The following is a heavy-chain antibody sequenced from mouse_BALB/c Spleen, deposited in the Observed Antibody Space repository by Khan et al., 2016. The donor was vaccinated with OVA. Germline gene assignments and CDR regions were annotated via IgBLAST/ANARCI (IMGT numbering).Heavy chain of an antibody. CDR1: GFTFNSYG. CDR2: ISGDSNTI. V-gene: IGHV5-17*02. Sequence: EVELVESGGGLVQPGGSRKLSCAASGFTFNSYGMHWVRQAPEKGLEWVAYISGDSNTIYYAATVKGRFTISRDNPKNTPFLQMTSLMSEETAMYYCATSYFYGYYVDYWGPGTTLTVS. J-gene: IGHJ2*01. D-gene: IGHD1-1*01. CDR3: ATSYFYGYYVDY.